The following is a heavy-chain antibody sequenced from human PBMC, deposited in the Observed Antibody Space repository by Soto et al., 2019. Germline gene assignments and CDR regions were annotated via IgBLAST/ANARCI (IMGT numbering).Heavy chain of an antibody. CDR2: INPNSGGT. Sequence: ASVKVSCKASGYTFTGYYMHWVRQAPGQGLEWMGWINPNSGGTNYAQKFQGRVTMTRDTSISTAYMELSRLRSDDTAVYYCARVACSGGSCYSYWYFELWGRGTLVTVSS. CDR1: GYTFTGYY. CDR3: ARVACSGGSCYSYWYFEL. J-gene: IGHJ2*01. V-gene: IGHV1-2*02. D-gene: IGHD2-15*01.